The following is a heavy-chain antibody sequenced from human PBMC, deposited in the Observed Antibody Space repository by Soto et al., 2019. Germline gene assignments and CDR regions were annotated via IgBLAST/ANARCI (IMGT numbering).Heavy chain of an antibody. CDR1: GFTFSSYA. CDR3: AKEACGYDFYYMDV. V-gene: IGHV3-23*01. J-gene: IGHJ6*03. Sequence: EVQLLESGGGWVRPGGSLRLSCAASGFTFSSYAMSWFRQAPGKGLEWVSAISGSGGSTYYADSVKGRFTIPRDNSKNTLYLQMNSLRAEDTAVYYCAKEACGYDFYYMDVWGKGTTVTVSS. D-gene: IGHD2-21*01. CDR2: ISGSGGST.